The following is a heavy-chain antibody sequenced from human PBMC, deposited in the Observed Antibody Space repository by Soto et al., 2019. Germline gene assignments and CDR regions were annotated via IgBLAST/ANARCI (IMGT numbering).Heavy chain of an antibody. Sequence: GASVKVSCKASGYTFTSYGISWVRQAPGQGLEWMGWISAYNGNTNYAQKLQGRVTISVDTSKNQFSLKLSSVTAADTAVYYCARDYYGDYVFDYWGQGTLVTVSS. CDR3: ARDYYGDYVFDY. CDR1: GYTFTSYG. V-gene: IGHV1-18*01. CDR2: ISAYNGNT. D-gene: IGHD4-17*01. J-gene: IGHJ4*02.